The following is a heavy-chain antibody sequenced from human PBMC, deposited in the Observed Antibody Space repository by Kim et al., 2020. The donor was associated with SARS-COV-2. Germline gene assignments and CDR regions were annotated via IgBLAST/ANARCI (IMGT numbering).Heavy chain of an antibody. CDR2: LNHSGST. Sequence: SETLSLTCAVYGGSFSGYYWSWIRQPPGKGLEWIGELNHSGSTNYNPSLKSRVTISVDTSKNQFSLKLSSVTAADTAVYYCARGRSPLNYYYGSGSYYNYYYSGMDVWGQGTTVTVSS. D-gene: IGHD3-10*01. V-gene: IGHV4-34*01. J-gene: IGHJ6*02. CDR1: GGSFSGYY. CDR3: ARGRSPLNYYYGSGSYYNYYYSGMDV.